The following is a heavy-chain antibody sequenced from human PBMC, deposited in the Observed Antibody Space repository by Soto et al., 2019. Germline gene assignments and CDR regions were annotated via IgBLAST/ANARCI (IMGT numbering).Heavy chain of an antibody. CDR2: MYYSGTT. Sequence: SETLSLTCTVSGGSISSSDFYWGWLRQTPGKGLEFIGSMYYSGTTYYNPSLKSRVTISVDTSKNQFTLKLISVTAADTAVYYCAVVDSNGNWFDPWGEGARVNVSS. CDR1: GGSISSSDFY. D-gene: IGHD6-25*01. CDR3: AVVDSNGNWFDP. J-gene: IGHJ5*02. V-gene: IGHV4-39*01.